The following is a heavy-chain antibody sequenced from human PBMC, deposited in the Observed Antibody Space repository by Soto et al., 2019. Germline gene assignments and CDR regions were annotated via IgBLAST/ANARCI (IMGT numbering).Heavy chain of an antibody. Sequence: PSETLSLTCTVSGGSISGYYWSWIRQPPGKGLEWIGYMYNTGSTVYNPSFKSRVTISVDTSKNQFSLKLSSVTAADTAVYYCAKDKLERRFDPWGQGTLVTVSS. CDR3: AKDKLERRFDP. J-gene: IGHJ5*02. CDR2: MYNTGST. CDR1: GGSISGYY. D-gene: IGHD1-1*01. V-gene: IGHV4-59*12.